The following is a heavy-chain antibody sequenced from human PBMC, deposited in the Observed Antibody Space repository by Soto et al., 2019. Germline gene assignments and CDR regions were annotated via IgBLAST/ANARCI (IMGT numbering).Heavy chain of an antibody. D-gene: IGHD3-16*01. CDR2: ISTGGAYM. J-gene: IGHJ4*02. CDR1: GFTFRNYN. V-gene: IGHV3-21*01. Sequence: EVPLVESGGGLVKAGGSLRLFCPASGFTFRNYNMNWVRQAPGKGLEWVSSISTGGAYMFYADSVKGLFTISRDNAQKSPLLQIDRPRAEDTAVYYCARDIASRGGDYFDSWGEGALVTVSS. CDR3: ARDIASRGGDYFDS.